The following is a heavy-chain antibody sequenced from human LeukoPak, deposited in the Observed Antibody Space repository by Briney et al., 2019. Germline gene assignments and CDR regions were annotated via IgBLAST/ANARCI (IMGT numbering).Heavy chain of an antibody. CDR1: GGSISSYY. CDR2: IYYSGST. Sequence: SETLSLTCTVSGGSISSYYWSWIRQPPGKGLEWIGYIYYSGSTNYNPSLKSRVTISVDTSKHQFFLELSSVTAADTAMYYCARHPGGVVGASYYYGMDVWGQGTTVTVSS. D-gene: IGHD2-15*01. J-gene: IGHJ6*02. CDR3: ARHPGGVVGASYYYGMDV. V-gene: IGHV4-59*08.